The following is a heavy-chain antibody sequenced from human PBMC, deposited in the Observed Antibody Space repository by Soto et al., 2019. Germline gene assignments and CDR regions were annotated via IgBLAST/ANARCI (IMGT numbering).Heavy chain of an antibody. V-gene: IGHV2-26*01. D-gene: IGHD6-13*01. CDR1: GFSLSNARMG. Sequence: SGPTLVNPTETLTLTCTLSGFSLSNARMGVSWIRQPPGTALEWLAHSFSNHEKSYSTSLKSKLTVSKDTDKSQSGLNMTNMAPVDTATYSCARGAGAGRYGNCFDPWGQGTLVTVSS. CDR3: ARGAGAGRYGNCFDP. CDR2: SFSNHEK. J-gene: IGHJ5*02.